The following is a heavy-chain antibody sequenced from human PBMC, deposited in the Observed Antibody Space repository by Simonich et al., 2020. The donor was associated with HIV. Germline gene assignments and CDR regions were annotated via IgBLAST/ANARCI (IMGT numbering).Heavy chain of an antibody. CDR2: INHSGST. J-gene: IGHJ5*02. CDR1: GGSFSGYY. CDR3: ARQVEPMVARGWFDP. Sequence: QVQLQQWGAGLLKPSETLSLTCAVYGGSFSGYYWGWIRQPPGKGLEWIGEINHSGSTNYNPSLKSRVTISVDTSKNQFSLKLTSVTAADTAVYYCARQVEPMVARGWFDPWGQGTLVTVSS. D-gene: IGHD2-15*01. V-gene: IGHV4-34*01.